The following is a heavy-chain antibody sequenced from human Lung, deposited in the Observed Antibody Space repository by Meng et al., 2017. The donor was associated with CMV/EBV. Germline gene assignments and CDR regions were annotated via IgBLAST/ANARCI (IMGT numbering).Heavy chain of an antibody. D-gene: IGHD5-18*01. CDR2: INPSGGST. CDR1: GYTFTSYY. V-gene: IGHV1-46*01. J-gene: IGHJ4*02. CDR3: AGGGGGYNYGYRWDY. Sequence: ASVXVSXXASGYTFTSYYMHWVRQAPGQGLEWMGIINPSGGSTSYAQKFQGRVTMTRDTSTSTVYMELSSLRSEDTAVYYGAGGGGGYNYGYRWDYWGQGTLVTVSS.